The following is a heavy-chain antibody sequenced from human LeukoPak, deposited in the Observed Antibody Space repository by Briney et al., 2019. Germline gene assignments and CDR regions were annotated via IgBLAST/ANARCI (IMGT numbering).Heavy chain of an antibody. J-gene: IGHJ3*02. CDR3: ARGCGGDCYSYAFDI. CDR1: GYTFTGYY. Sequence: ASVKVSCKASGYTFTGYYMHWVRQAPGQGREWMGWINPNSGGTNYAQKFQGRVTMTRDMSTSTVYMELSSLRSEDTAVYYCARGCGGDCYSYAFDIWGQGTMVTVSS. CDR2: INPNSGGT. D-gene: IGHD2-21*02. V-gene: IGHV1-2*02.